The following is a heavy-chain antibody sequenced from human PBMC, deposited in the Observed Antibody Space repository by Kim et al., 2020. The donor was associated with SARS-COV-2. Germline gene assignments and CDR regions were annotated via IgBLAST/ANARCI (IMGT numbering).Heavy chain of an antibody. CDR3: ARRLSYYDFWRDHPGDAFDI. Sequence: SETLSLTCTVSGGSISSSSYYWGWIRQPPGKGLEWIGSIYYSGSTYYNPSLKSRVTISVDTSKNQFSLKLSSVTAADTAVYYCARRLSYYDFWRDHPGDAFDIWGQGTMVTVSS. V-gene: IGHV4-39*01. CDR2: IYYSGST. CDR1: GGSISSSSYY. J-gene: IGHJ3*02. D-gene: IGHD3-3*01.